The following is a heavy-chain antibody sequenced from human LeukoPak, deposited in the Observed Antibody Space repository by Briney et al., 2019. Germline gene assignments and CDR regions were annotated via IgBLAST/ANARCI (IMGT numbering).Heavy chain of an antibody. CDR3: ARVGAPSDAFDI. D-gene: IGHD1-26*01. CDR1: GGSISSYY. V-gene: IGHV4-59*01. CDR2: IYYSGST. J-gene: IGHJ3*02. Sequence: SETLSLTCTVSGGSISSYYWSWIRQPPGKGLEWIGYIYYSGSTNYNPSLKSRVTISVDTSKNQFSLKLSSVTAADTAVYYCARVGAPSDAFDIWGQGTMVTVSS.